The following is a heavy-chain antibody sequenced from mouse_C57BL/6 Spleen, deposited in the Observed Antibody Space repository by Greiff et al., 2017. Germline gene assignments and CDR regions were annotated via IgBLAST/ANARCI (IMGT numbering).Heavy chain of an antibody. V-gene: IGHV3-6*01. CDR2: ISYDGSN. CDR1: GYSITSGYY. CDR3: ARDDYGSPFDY. D-gene: IGHD1-1*01. J-gene: IGHJ2*01. Sequence: ESGPGLVKPSQSLSLTCSVTGYSITSGYYWNWIRQFPGNKLEWMGYISYDGSNNYNPSLKNRISITRDTSKNQFFLKLNSVTTEDTATYYCARDDYGSPFDYWGQGTTRTVSS.